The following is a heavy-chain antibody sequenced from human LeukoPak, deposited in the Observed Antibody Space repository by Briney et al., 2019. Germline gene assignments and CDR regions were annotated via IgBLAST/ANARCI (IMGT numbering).Heavy chain of an antibody. CDR1: GGSFSGYY. V-gene: IGHV4-34*01. CDR3: AREAQHYGSGSYLDY. J-gene: IGHJ4*02. Sequence: SETLSLTCAVYGGSFSGYYWSWIRQPPGKGLEWIGEINHSGSTYYNPSLKSRVTISVDTSKNQFSLKLSSVTAADTAVYFCAREAQHYGSGSYLDYWGQGTLVTVSS. D-gene: IGHD3-10*01. CDR2: INHSGST.